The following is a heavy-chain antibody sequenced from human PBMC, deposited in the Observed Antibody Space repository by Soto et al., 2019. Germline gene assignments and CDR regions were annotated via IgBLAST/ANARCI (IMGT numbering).Heavy chain of an antibody. CDR2: IDANSGGT. V-gene: IGHV1-2*02. D-gene: IGHD1-26*01. Sequence: QVQLVQSGAEVKKPGASVKVSCKASRYTFTGYYMHWVRQAPGQGLEWMGWIDANSGGTDYAQKFQGRVTMTRDTFISTAYMELSRLRVDDTAVYYCARVMSGSYLGHGYYFDYWGQGTLVTVSS. CDR1: RYTFTGYY. J-gene: IGHJ4*02. CDR3: ARVMSGSYLGHGYYFDY.